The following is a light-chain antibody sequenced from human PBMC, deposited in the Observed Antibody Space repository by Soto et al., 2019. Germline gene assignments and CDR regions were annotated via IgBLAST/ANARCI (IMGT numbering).Light chain of an antibody. Sequence: EIVLTQSPGTLSLSPGERATLSCRASQSVRSSFLAWYQQKPGQPPRLLIYGTSSRATGIPERFSGSGSGTDFTLTISRLEPEDFAVYYCQHYRSSWTFGRGTKVEVK. J-gene: IGKJ1*01. V-gene: IGKV3-20*01. CDR3: QHYRSSWT. CDR1: QSVRSSF. CDR2: GTS.